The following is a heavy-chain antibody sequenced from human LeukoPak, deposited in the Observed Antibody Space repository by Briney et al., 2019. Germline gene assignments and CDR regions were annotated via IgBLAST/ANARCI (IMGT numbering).Heavy chain of an antibody. J-gene: IGHJ4*02. V-gene: IGHV3-74*01. CDR3: ARLTNSGYYWLFDY. CDR2: INGDGRIT. D-gene: IGHD3-22*01. Sequence: GGSLRLSCAASGFTLSSYWMHWVRQAPGKGLVWVSRINGDGRITTYADSVKGRFTISRDTAKNTLYLQMNSLRAEDTAVYYCARLTNSGYYWLFDYWGQGTLVTVSS. CDR1: GFTLSSYW.